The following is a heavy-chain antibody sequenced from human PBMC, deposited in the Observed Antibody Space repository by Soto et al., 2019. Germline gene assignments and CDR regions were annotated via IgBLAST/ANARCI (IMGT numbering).Heavy chain of an antibody. V-gene: IGHV3-23*01. J-gene: IGHJ2*01. Sequence: EVQLLDSGGGLVQPGGSLRPSCAASGFTFSGYALTWVRQAPGKGLEWVSAISGGGDATFYADSVKGRFTISRDNYKNTLYLQMNTLRAEDTAVYYCARKVSGSTGRPDLWYFDLWGRGTLVTVSS. CDR3: ARKVSGSTGRPDLWYFDL. D-gene: IGHD3-10*01. CDR2: ISGGGDAT. CDR1: GFTFSGYA.